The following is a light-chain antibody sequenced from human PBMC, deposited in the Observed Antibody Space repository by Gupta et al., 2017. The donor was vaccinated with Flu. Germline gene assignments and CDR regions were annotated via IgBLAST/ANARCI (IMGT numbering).Light chain of an antibody. CDR2: EVT. J-gene: IGLJ3*02. CDR3: GAYTSSDTWV. Sequence: QSALTQPASVSGSPGQSITISCTGTSSDIGSYNYVSWYLQHPGNAPKLMIYEVTNRPSGVSNRFSGSKSGNTAALTVSGLKAEDEADYFCGAYTSSDTWVFGGGTKRTVL. CDR1: SSDIGSYNY. V-gene: IGLV2-14*01.